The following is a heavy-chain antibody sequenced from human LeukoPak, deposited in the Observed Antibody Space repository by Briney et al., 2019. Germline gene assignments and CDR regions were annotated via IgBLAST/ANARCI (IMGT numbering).Heavy chain of an antibody. D-gene: IGHD1-1*01. CDR3: ARGFTTGTPKRGNNWFDP. CDR1: GGSFSGYY. V-gene: IGHV4-34*01. J-gene: IGHJ5*02. CDR2: INHSGST. Sequence: SETLSLTCAVYGGSFSGYYWSWIRQPPGKGLEWIGEINHSGSTNYNPSLKSRVTISVDTSKNQFSLKLSSVTAADTAVYYCARGFTTGTPKRGNNWFDPWGQGTQVTVSS.